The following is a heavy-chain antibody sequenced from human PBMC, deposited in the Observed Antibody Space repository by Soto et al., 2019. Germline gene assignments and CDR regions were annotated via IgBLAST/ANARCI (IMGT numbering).Heavy chain of an antibody. CDR2: IIPIFGTA. D-gene: IGHD3-10*01. Sequence: SVKVSCKAPGGTFSSYAISWVRQAPGQGLEWMGGIIPIFGTANYAQKFQGRVTITADESTSTAYMELSSLRSEDTAVYYRARGARRFGELLFPLYYYYGMDVWGQGTTVTVSS. J-gene: IGHJ6*02. CDR3: ARGARRFGELLFPLYYYYGMDV. V-gene: IGHV1-69*13. CDR1: GGTFSSYA.